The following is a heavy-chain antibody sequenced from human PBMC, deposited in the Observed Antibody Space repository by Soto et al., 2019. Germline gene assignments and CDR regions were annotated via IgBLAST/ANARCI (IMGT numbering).Heavy chain of an antibody. CDR3: ARGARVWDALDI. CDR2: ISYSGVS. V-gene: IGHV4-34*01. Sequence: QVQLQQWGAGLLKPSETLSLTCAVYGGSFTGYYWSWIRQSPDKGLEWSGEISYSGVSNYNPSLKRRVTMSLDTSKNQFSLRLTSVTAADTANYFCARGARVWDALDIGGQGTMVTVSS. J-gene: IGHJ3*02. CDR1: GGSFTGYY. D-gene: IGHD3-16*01.